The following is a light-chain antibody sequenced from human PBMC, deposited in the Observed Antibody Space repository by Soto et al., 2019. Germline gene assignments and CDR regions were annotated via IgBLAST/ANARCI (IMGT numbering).Light chain of an antibody. CDR3: SSYAGSNNQV. CDR2: EVS. V-gene: IGLV2-8*01. CDR1: SSDVGGYNY. J-gene: IGLJ1*01. Sequence: QSVLTQPPSASGSPGQSVTISCTGTSSDVGGYNYVSWYQQHPGRAPKLMIYEVSKRPSGVPDRFSGSKSGNTASLTVSGLQTEDEADYYCSSYAGSNNQVFVTGTKLTVL.